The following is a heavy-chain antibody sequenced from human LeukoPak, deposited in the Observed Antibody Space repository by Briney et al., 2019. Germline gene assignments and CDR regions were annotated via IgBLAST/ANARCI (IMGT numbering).Heavy chain of an antibody. CDR1: GFTFDDYA. Sequence: SLRLSCAAPGFTFDDYAMHWVRQAPGKGLGGGSGNSWKCGSIGYADSVKGRFTISRDNAKKFLYLQMNSLRTEDTALYYCAKDIYLLTDSLTGIDYWGQGTLVTVSS. D-gene: IGHD3-9*01. CDR3: AKDIYLLTDSLTGIDY. J-gene: IGHJ4*02. V-gene: IGHV3-9*01. CDR2: NSWKCGSI.